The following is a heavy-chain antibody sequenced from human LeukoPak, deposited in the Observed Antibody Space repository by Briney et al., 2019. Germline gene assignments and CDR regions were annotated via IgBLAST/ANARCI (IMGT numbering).Heavy chain of an antibody. V-gene: IGHV4-59*08. CDR2: IYYNGST. CDR1: GDSIYNYY. J-gene: IGHJ4*02. Sequence: SETLSLTCSVSGDSIYNYYWSWIRQPPGKRLEWIGYIYYNGSTYYNPSLKSRVTISVDTSKNQFSLKLYSVTAADTAVYYCARPISASSGHNYFDYWGQGTLVTVSS. D-gene: IGHD6-19*01. CDR3: ARPISASSGHNYFDY.